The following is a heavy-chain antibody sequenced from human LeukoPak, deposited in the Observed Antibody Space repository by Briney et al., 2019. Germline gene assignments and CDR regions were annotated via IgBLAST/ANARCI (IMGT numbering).Heavy chain of an antibody. CDR2: IYYSGST. D-gene: IGHD2-2*01. J-gene: IGHJ5*02. V-gene: IGHV4-59*01. CDR1: GGSISSYY. Sequence: SETLSLTCTVSGGSISSYYWSWIRQPPGKGLEWIGYIYYSGSTNYNPSLKSRVTISVDTSKNQFSLKLSSVTAADTAVYYCAREQGYCSSTSCSAYNWFDPWGQGTLVTVSS. CDR3: AREQGYCSSTSCSAYNWFDP.